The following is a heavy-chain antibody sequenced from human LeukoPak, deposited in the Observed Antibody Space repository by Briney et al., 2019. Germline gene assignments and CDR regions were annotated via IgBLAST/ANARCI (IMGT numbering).Heavy chain of an antibody. CDR2: INPEGSRG. D-gene: IGHD4-17*01. CDR1: GFNFSKYW. J-gene: IGHJ4*02. Sequence: GGSLRLSCAASGFNFSKYWMHGVRQAPRKGLVWVSRINPEGSRGTYADSVMGRFTTSRDNAENTLYLQMNSLRGDDTAVYYCYAPEVDYWGQGTLVTVSS. CDR3: YAPEVDY. V-gene: IGHV3-74*01.